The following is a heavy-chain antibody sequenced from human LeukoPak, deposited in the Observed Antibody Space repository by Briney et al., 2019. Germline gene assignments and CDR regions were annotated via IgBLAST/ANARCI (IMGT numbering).Heavy chain of an antibody. Sequence: PGRALRLSCAASGFTFSSYAMHWVRQAPGKGLEGVAVISYDGSNKYYADCVKGRFTISRDNSQSTLYLQMNSLRAEDTALYYCARDGPYPGIVVVLAATPLDYWGQGTLVTVSS. CDR1: GFTFSSYA. CDR2: ISYDGSNK. J-gene: IGHJ4*02. V-gene: IGHV3-30-3*01. D-gene: IGHD2-15*01. CDR3: ARDGPYPGIVVVLAATPLDY.